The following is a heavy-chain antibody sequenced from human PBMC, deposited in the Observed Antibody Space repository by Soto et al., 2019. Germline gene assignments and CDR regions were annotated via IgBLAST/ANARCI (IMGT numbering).Heavy chain of an antibody. CDR3: ARGIRTYYDFWSGYVGFDY. D-gene: IGHD3-3*01. CDR1: GYTFTSYG. J-gene: IGHJ4*02. CDR2: ISAYNGNT. Sequence: ASVKVSCKASGYTFTSYGISWVRQAPGQGLEWMGWISAYNGNTNYAQKLQGRVTMTTDTSTSTAYMELRSLRSDDTAVYYCARGIRTYYDFWSGYVGFDYWGQGTLVTVSS. V-gene: IGHV1-18*01.